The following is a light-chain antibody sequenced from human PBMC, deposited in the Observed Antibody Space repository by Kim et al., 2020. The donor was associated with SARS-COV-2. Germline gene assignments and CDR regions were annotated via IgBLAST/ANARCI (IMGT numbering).Light chain of an antibody. CDR1: SSGVAAYNY. V-gene: IGLV2-11*01. CDR2: DLT. J-gene: IGLJ1*01. Sequence: QSALTQPRSVSGSPGQSVTISCTGTSSGVAAYNYVSWYQHHPGKAPKLMIYDLTKRPSGVPDRFSGSTSGNTASLTISGLQADDEAEYYCCSYAGPSTPYGFGTGTKVTV. CDR3: CSYAGPSTPYG.